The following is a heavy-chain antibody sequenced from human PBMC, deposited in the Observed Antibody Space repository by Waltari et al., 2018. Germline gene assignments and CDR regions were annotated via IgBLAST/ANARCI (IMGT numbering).Heavy chain of an antibody. CDR1: GGTFSSYA. J-gene: IGHJ2*01. D-gene: IGHD4-17*01. CDR3: ARDSDYGDHPYWYFDL. Sequence: QVQLVQSGAEVKKPGSSVKVSCKASGGTFSSYAISWVRQAPGQGLEWMGGIIPILGIANYAQKFQGRVTITADESTSTAYMELSSLRSEDTAVYYCARDSDYGDHPYWYFDLWGRGTLVTVSS. V-gene: IGHV1-69*04. CDR2: IIPILGIA.